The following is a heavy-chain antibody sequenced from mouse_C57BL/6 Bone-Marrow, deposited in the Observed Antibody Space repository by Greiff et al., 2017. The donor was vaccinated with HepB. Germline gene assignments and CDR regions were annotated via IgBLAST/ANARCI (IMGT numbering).Heavy chain of an antibody. CDR2: IDPENGDT. CDR1: GFNIKDDY. D-gene: IGHD1-1*01. V-gene: IGHV14-4*01. CDR3: YYYYGSYAMYY. Sequence: EVQLQQSGAELVRPGASVKLSCTASGFNIKDDYMHWVKQRPEQGLEWIGWIDPENGDTEYASKFQGKATITADTSSNTAYLKLSSLTSEDTAVYYCYYYYGSYAMYYWGQGTSVTVSS. J-gene: IGHJ4*01.